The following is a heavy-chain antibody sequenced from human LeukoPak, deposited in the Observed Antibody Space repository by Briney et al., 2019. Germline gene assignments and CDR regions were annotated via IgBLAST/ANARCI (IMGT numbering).Heavy chain of an antibody. J-gene: IGHJ3*02. D-gene: IGHD5-12*01. CDR3: ARDLRPYSGYDNLAFDI. CDR1: GFTFSSYE. V-gene: IGHV3-21*01. Sequence: GGSLRLSCAASGFTFSSYEMNWVRQAPGKGLDWVSSISSSSSYIYYADSVKGRFTISRDNAKNSLYLQVNSLRAEDTAVYYCARDLRPYSGYDNLAFDIWGQGTMVTVSS. CDR2: ISSSSSYI.